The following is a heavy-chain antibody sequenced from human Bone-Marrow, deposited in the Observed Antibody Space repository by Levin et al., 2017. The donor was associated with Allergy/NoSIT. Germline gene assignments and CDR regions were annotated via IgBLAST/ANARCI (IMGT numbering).Heavy chain of an antibody. CDR3: ARGFGFKYSSSWSFDY. D-gene: IGHD6-13*01. CDR2: IYSGGST. V-gene: IGHV3-53*01. Sequence: PGGSLRLSCAASGFTVSSNYMSWVRQAPGKGLEWVSVIYSGGSTYYADSVKGRFTISRDNSKNTLYLQMNSLRAEDTAVYYCARGFGFKYSSSWSFDYWGQGTLVTVSS. J-gene: IGHJ4*02. CDR1: GFTVSSNY.